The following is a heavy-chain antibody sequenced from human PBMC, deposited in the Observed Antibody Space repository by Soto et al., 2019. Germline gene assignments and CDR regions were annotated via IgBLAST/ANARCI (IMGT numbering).Heavy chain of an antibody. Sequence: QVQLVQSVAEVKKPGSSVKVSCKASGGTFSSYAISWVRQAPGQGLEWMGGIIPIFGTANYAQKFQGRVTITADETTSTAYMELSSRRSEDTAVYYCASTGGYYYDSSGPFDYWGQGTLVTVSS. J-gene: IGHJ4*02. CDR3: ASTGGYYYDSSGPFDY. D-gene: IGHD3-22*01. CDR1: GGTFSSYA. V-gene: IGHV1-69*01. CDR2: IIPIFGTA.